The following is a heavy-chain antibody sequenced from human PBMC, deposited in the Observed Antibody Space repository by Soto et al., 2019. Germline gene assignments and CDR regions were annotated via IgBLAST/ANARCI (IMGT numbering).Heavy chain of an antibody. D-gene: IGHD1-26*01. CDR2: FDPEDGET. Sequence: AASVKVSCKVSGYTLTELSMHWVRQAPGKGLEWMGGFDPEDGETIYAQKFQGRVTMTEDTSTDTAYMELSSLRSEDTAVYYFATYGGYLFDYGGQETLVTVSS. CDR1: GYTLTELS. V-gene: IGHV1-24*01. J-gene: IGHJ4*02. CDR3: ATYGGYLFDY.